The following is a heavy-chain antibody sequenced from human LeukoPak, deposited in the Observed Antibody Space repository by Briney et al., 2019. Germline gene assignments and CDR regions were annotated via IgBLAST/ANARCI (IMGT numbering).Heavy chain of an antibody. D-gene: IGHD6-19*01. CDR1: GFTFSSYG. Sequence: PGGSLRLSCAASGFTFSSYGMHWVRQAPGKGLEWVAVISYDGSNKYYADSVKGRFTISRDNSKNTLYLQMNSLRAEDTAVYYCAKDPDSSGWYYFDYWGQGTLVTVSS. CDR3: AKDPDSSGWYYFDY. J-gene: IGHJ4*02. CDR2: ISYDGSNK. V-gene: IGHV3-30*18.